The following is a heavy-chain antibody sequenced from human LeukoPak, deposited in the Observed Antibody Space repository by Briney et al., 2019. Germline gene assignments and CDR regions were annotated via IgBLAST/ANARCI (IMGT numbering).Heavy chain of an antibody. Sequence: ASVKVSCKASGYTFTGSYIHWVRQAPGQGLEWMGIINPSGGSTSYAQKFQGRVTMTRDTSTSTVYMELSSLRSEDTAVYYCARDSLDDILTGYPSAYYYGMDVWGQGTTVTVSS. J-gene: IGHJ6*02. CDR1: GYTFTGSY. D-gene: IGHD3-9*01. V-gene: IGHV1-46*01. CDR2: INPSGGST. CDR3: ARDSLDDILTGYPSAYYYGMDV.